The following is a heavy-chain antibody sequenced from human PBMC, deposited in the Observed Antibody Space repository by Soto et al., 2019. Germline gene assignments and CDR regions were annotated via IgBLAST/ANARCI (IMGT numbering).Heavy chain of an antibody. J-gene: IGHJ6*02. CDR1: GFTFSSYG. Sequence: GGSLRLSCAASGFTFSSYGMHWVRQAPGKWLEWVAVISYDGSNKYYADSVKGRFTISRDNSKNTLYLQMNSLRAEDTAVYYCAKAVGIVATVRYYYYGMDVWGQGXTVTVYS. D-gene: IGHD5-12*01. V-gene: IGHV3-30*18. CDR2: ISYDGSNK. CDR3: AKAVGIVATVRYYYYGMDV.